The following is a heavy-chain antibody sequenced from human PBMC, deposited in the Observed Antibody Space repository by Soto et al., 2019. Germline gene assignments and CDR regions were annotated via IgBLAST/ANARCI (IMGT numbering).Heavy chain of an antibody. D-gene: IGHD6-19*01. J-gene: IGHJ4*02. CDR1: GFTFSSFG. Sequence: QVQLVESGGGVVQPGTSLTLSCAASGFTFSSFGMHWVRQAPGKGLEWVAVISYDGSNEYYADSVKGRFTISRDNSKSRLYLQMNSLRAEDTAVYYCARPLYSTGWTSLRGWGQGTLVTVSS. CDR2: ISYDGSNE. V-gene: IGHV3-30*03. CDR3: ARPLYSTGWTSLRG.